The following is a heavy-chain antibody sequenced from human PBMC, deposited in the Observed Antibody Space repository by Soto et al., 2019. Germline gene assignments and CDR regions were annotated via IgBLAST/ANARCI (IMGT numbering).Heavy chain of an antibody. D-gene: IGHD6-13*01. Sequence: GGSLRLSCASSGFTFSSYTMAWIRQAPGKGLEWVSAISESGGDTYYADSVKGRFTISRDNSKNTLYLQMHSLRTDDTAVYYCAKGGESSTWPYYFDYWGQGTLVTVSS. CDR2: ISESGGDT. V-gene: IGHV3-23*01. CDR3: AKGGESSTWPYYFDY. CDR1: GFTFSSYT. J-gene: IGHJ4*02.